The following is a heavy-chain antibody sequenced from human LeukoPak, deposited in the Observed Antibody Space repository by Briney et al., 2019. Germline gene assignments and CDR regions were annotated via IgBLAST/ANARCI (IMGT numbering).Heavy chain of an antibody. CDR3: ARDRAGVYSGSYFDY. CDR1: GGSISSSSYY. J-gene: IGHJ4*02. D-gene: IGHD1-26*01. Sequence: SETLSLTRTVSGGSISSSSYYWGWIRQPPGKGLEWIGSIYYSGSTYYNPSLKSRVTISVDTSKNQFSLKLSSVTAADTAVYYCARDRAGVYSGSYFDYWGQGTLVTVSS. CDR2: IYYSGST. V-gene: IGHV4-39*07.